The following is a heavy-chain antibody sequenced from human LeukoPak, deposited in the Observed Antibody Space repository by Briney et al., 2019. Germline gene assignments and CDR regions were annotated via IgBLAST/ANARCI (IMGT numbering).Heavy chain of an antibody. V-gene: IGHV4-34*01. D-gene: IGHD3-22*01. CDR3: ARNFPGYYYDSSGYYNAAYFDY. CDR2: INHSGST. CDR1: GGSFSGYY. J-gene: IGHJ4*02. Sequence: SETLSLTCAAYGGSFSGYYWSWIRQPPGKGLEWIGEINHSGSTNYNPSLKSRVTISVDTSKNQFSLKLSSVTAADTAVYYCARNFPGYYYDSSGYYNAAYFDYWGQGTLVTVSS.